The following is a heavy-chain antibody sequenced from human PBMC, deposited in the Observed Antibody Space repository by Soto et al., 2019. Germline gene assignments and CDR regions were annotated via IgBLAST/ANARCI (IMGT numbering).Heavy chain of an antibody. Sequence: PGESLKISCKASGYTFNAYLICWVRQMPVKGLEWMGIIFPGDSDTRYNPSFQGQVTISVDKSISTAYLQWNSLKASDSAIYYCGRLDYIVTPTLYQPNGPFDNLGQGTLVTVSS. V-gene: IGHV5-51*01. CDR1: GYTFNAYL. CDR2: IFPGDSDT. J-gene: IGHJ4*02. D-gene: IGHD2-15*01. CDR3: GRLDYIVTPTLYQPNGPFDN.